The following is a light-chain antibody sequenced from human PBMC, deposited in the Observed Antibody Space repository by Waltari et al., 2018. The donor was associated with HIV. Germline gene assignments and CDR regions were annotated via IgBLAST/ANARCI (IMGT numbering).Light chain of an antibody. Sequence: DTQMTQSPSSLSASVGHRVTVTCRATQHLSSWLAWYQQRPRKSPKSLIHAVSNLQKGAPSRFSGSGSGTDFNLTVNGLQSEDFAIYYCQQYASFPPSFGGGTKIEI. CDR1: QHLSSW. J-gene: IGKJ4*01. CDR3: QQYASFPPS. V-gene: IGKV1D-16*01. CDR2: AVS.